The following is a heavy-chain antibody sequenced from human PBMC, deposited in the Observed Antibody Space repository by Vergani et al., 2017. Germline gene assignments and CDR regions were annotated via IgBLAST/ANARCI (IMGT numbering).Heavy chain of an antibody. J-gene: IGHJ6*02. CDR2: ISPGASTV. CDR1: GFKFSDHY. CDR3: AKSPGISTTRHDYAKDV. D-gene: IGHD1-1*01. Sequence: LEESGGGSVKPGGSLRLSCAASGFKFSDHYMSWIRQAPGKGLEWVSHISPGASTVSYTDSVTGRFTVSRDNDNNSLTLAMTTLRVEDTAVYYCAKSPGISTTRHDYAKDVWGQGTTVTVSS. V-gene: IGHV3-11*04.